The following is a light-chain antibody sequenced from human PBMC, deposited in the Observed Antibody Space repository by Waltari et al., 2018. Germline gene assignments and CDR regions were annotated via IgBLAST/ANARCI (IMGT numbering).Light chain of an antibody. V-gene: IGLV1-44*01. CDR3: AAWDDRLNGLYV. J-gene: IGLJ1*01. CDR1: SSNIGTNT. CDR2: GNK. Sequence: QSVLTQPPSVSGTPGQRVTISCSGSSSNIGTNTVDWYQHLPGSAPKLLIYGNKQWPSGVPDRFSGSKSGTSASLAISGLQSEDEADYYCAAWDDRLNGLYVFGAGTKVTVL.